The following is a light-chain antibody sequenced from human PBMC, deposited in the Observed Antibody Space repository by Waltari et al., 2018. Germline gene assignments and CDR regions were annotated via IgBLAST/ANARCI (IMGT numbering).Light chain of an antibody. J-gene: IGLJ2*01. CDR3: ASYTSANTVL. CDR1: RSDIGYYNF. CDR2: DVS. V-gene: IGLV2-14*03. Sequence: QSGLTQPASVSASPGQSLTISCTGTRSDIGYYNFASWYQQHPGKAPKLVIFDVSRWPSGVSHRFSGSKSGNTASLTISGLQAEDEAAYYCASYTSANTVLFGGGTKVTVL.